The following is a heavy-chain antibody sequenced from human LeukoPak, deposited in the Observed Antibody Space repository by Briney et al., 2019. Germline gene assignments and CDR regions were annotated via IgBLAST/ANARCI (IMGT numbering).Heavy chain of an antibody. CDR1: GFTFSSYA. J-gene: IGHJ4*02. V-gene: IGHV3-30-3*01. CDR3: ARDTSVGAAYFDL. Sequence: GGSLRLSCAASGFTFSSYAMHWVRQAPGRGLEWVAVISYDGSNKYYADSVKGRFTISRDNSRNTLSLQMTTLRPDDTAVYFCARDTSVGAAYFDLWGQGALVAVSS. CDR2: ISYDGSNK. D-gene: IGHD1-26*01.